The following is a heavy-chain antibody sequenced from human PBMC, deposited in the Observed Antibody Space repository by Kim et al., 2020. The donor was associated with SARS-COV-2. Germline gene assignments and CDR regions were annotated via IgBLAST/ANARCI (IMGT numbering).Heavy chain of an antibody. Sequence: YYSPSHKSRVTMSADTSKSQFSLRLSSVAAADTAVYYCARIYYSNFYLDVWGKGTSVTVSS. V-gene: IGHV4-39*01. D-gene: IGHD1-26*01. CDR3: ARIYYSNFYLDV. J-gene: IGHJ6*03.